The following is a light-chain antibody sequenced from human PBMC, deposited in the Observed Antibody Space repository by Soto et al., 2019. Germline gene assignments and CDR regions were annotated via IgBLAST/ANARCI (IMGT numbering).Light chain of an antibody. V-gene: IGKV3-15*01. Sequence: DIVMTQSPATLSVSPGGRATLSFRASQSVGSNVAWYQQKPGQPPRLLIYGASTRAAGVPARFSGSGYGRQFSLTISSLQSEDFAIYHCQQHNNWPPWTFGQGTKVDI. J-gene: IGKJ1*01. CDR2: GAS. CDR1: QSVGSN. CDR3: QQHNNWPPWT.